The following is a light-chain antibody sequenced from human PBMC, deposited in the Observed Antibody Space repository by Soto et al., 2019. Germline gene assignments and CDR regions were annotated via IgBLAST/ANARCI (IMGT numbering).Light chain of an antibody. Sequence: EIVLTQSPGTLSLSPWERATLSCRASQSVRSTFLAWYQQKPGQAPRLLIYAASSRATGIPDRFSGSGSGTDFSLTISRLEPEDFAVYYCQQYGSSPLTFGGGTKVDIK. V-gene: IGKV3-20*01. CDR2: AAS. CDR3: QQYGSSPLT. J-gene: IGKJ4*01. CDR1: QSVRSTF.